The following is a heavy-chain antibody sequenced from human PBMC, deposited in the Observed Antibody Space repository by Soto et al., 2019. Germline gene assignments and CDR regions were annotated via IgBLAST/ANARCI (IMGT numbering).Heavy chain of an antibody. CDR3: VRGRLGFFDF. CDR2: ISGSSNAI. J-gene: IGHJ4*01. D-gene: IGHD6-19*01. CDR1: GFTPRNFA. V-gene: IGHV3-48*04. Sequence: EVQLVESGGNWVQPGGSMRLTCAVSGFTPRNFALNWFRQAPGRGLEWVSYISGSSNAIYYADSVRGRFTTSRDNAENSLYLQMNSLRAEDTAVYYCVRGRLGFFDFWCHGTRVSGSS.